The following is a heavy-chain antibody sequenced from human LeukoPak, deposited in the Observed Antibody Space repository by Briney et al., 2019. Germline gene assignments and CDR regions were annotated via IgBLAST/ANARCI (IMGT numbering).Heavy chain of an antibody. CDR1: GYSFTSYW. V-gene: IGHV5-51*01. CDR3: ARQEPDSSGYYYAFDI. J-gene: IGHJ3*02. CDR2: IYPGGSDT. Sequence: GESLKISCKGSGYSFTSYWIGWVRQMPRKGLEWMGIIYPGGSDTRYSPSFQGQVTISADKSISTAYLQWSSLKASDTAMYYCARQEPDSSGYYYAFDIWGQGTMVTVSS. D-gene: IGHD3-22*01.